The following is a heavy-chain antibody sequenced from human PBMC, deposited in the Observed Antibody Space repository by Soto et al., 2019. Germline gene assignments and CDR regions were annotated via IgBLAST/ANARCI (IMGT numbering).Heavy chain of an antibody. CDR3: ARESHDILTGPPWVWYFDL. CDR2: INDRGSI. J-gene: IGHJ2*01. D-gene: IGHD3-9*01. CDR1: GGSFSGYY. V-gene: IGHV4-34*01. Sequence: QVQLQQWGAGPLRPLETLSLTCGVSGGSFSGYYWAWIRQSPGKGLEWIGEINDRGSINYNPCLKSRVSISVDTSKNNYSLNLRSVTAADTAVYYCARESHDILTGPPWVWYFDLWGRGTLVTVSS.